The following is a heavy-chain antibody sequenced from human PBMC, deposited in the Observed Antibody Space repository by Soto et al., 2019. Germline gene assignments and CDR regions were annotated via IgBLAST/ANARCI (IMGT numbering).Heavy chain of an antibody. D-gene: IGHD3-22*01. J-gene: IGHJ4*02. CDR2: ISRSGRGSA. CDR1: GFTFNSYF. CDR3: ARGRYLDSSDYWVANLPFDH. V-gene: IGHV3-23*01. Sequence: EVQLLESGGALVQPGGSLRLSCAASGFTFNSYFMTWVRQAPGEGLEWVSSISRSGRGSAYYADSVKGRFTISRDNSENTLFLQMNNLRDEDTALYYCARGRYLDSSDYWVANLPFDHWGLGTLVTVSS.